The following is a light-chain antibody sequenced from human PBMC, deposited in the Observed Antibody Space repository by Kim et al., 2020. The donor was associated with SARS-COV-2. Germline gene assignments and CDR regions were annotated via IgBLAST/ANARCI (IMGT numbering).Light chain of an antibody. Sequence: ALGQTVSITCQGDRLRTYYATRYPQKPGQAPIVVTYGKNNRPSGIPDRFSGSSSGNTASLTITGTQAGDEADYYCNSRDSNDNVVFGGGTQLTVL. CDR3: NSRDSNDNVV. CDR1: RLRTYY. CDR2: GKN. V-gene: IGLV3-19*01. J-gene: IGLJ2*01.